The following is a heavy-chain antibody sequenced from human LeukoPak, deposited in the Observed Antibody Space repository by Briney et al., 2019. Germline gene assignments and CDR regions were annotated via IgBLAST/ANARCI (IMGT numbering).Heavy chain of an antibody. V-gene: IGHV3-74*01. D-gene: IGHD6-19*01. CDR1: GFTFSSYW. CDR2: IDSDGRGP. Sequence: PGGSLRLSCAASGFTFSSYWMHWVRQTPGKGLVWVSLIDSDGRGPTYADSVRGRLPISRDNSKNTLYLQMNSLRAEDTAVYYCARDSIAVTGDFDFWGQGTLVTVSS. J-gene: IGHJ4*02. CDR3: ARDSIAVTGDFDF.